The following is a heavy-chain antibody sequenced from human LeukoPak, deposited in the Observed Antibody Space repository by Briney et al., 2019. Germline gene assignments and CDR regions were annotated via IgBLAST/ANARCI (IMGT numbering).Heavy chain of an antibody. D-gene: IGHD3-22*01. CDR3: ARENYYDSSGFPDY. Sequence: PSETLSLTCTVSGYSISSGNYWGWIRQPPGKGLEWIGSIYHSGSTYYNPSLKGRVTISVDTSKNQFSLKLSSVTAADTAVYYGARENYYDSSGFPDYGGQETLDSVSS. J-gene: IGHJ4*02. V-gene: IGHV4-38-2*02. CDR2: IYHSGST. CDR1: GYSISSGNY.